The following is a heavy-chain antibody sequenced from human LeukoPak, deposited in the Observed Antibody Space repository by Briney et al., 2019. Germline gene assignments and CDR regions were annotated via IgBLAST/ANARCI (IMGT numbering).Heavy chain of an antibody. Sequence: SLTLSCAASGFTFDDYAMHWVRQAPGKGLEWVSGISWNSGSIGYADSVKGRFTISRDNAKNALYLQMNSLRAEDTAVYYCASSHGDYRYYGMDVWGQGTTVTVSS. CDR1: GFTFDDYA. D-gene: IGHD4-17*01. J-gene: IGHJ6*02. CDR2: ISWNSGSI. V-gene: IGHV3-9*01. CDR3: ASSHGDYRYYGMDV.